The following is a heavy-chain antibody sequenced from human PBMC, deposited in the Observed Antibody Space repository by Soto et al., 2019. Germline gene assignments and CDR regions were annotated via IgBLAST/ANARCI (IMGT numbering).Heavy chain of an antibody. CDR2: IWYDGSEK. V-gene: IGHV3-33*01. CDR3: TRERDDGLDI. CDR1: GFSFSRHG. Sequence: EQLVESGGGVVQPGRSLRLSCAASGFSFSRHGMHWVRQAPGKGLEWVAVIWYDGSEKYYADSVKGRFTISRDNSKNTVYLQMNSPRAEDTAVYYCTRERDDGLDIWGQGTMVTVSS. J-gene: IGHJ3*02.